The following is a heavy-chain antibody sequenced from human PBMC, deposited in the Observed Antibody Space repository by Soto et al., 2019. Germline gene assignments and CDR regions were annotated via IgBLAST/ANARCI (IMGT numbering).Heavy chain of an antibody. CDR3: AKDGGHPLRNYYYYNGMDV. CDR1: GFTLSSSG. D-gene: IGHD6-25*01. V-gene: IGHV3-30*18. J-gene: IGHJ6*02. Sequence: GGSLRHSCGASGFTLSSSGMHWVRQAPGKGLEWVAVISYDENYKDYADSVKGRFTISRDNSKNTMYLQMNSLTAEDTAVYYCAKDGGHPLRNYYYYNGMDVWGQGTTLTVSS. CDR2: ISYDENYK.